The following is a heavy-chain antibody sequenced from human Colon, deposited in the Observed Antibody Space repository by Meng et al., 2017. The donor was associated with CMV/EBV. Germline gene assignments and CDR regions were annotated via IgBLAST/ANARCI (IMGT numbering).Heavy chain of an antibody. CDR3: AKHDTKYGYGRDYFEY. J-gene: IGHJ4*01. D-gene: IGHD5-18*01. CDR2: ISGNGGST. Sequence: GESLKISCAASGFTFSNYGMSWVRQAPGKGLEWVSVISGNGGSTYYGDSVKGRFTISRDNSNNTLYLQMRSLRAEDTAVYYCAKHDTKYGYGRDYFEYGGQGILVTVSS. V-gene: IGHV3-23*01. CDR1: GFTFSNYG.